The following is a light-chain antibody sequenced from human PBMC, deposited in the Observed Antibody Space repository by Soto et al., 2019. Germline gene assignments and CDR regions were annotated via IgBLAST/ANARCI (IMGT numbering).Light chain of an antibody. J-gene: IGLJ1*01. Sequence: QSVLIQPASVSGSPGQSITISCTGASSDVGGSNYISWYQHHPHRAPKLLIYEVSYRPSGVSNRFSGSKSDNTASLTISGLQAEDEADYYCISYTSSTTLEVFGIGTNVTVL. V-gene: IGLV2-14*01. CDR2: EVS. CDR3: ISYTSSTTLEV. CDR1: SSDVGGSNY.